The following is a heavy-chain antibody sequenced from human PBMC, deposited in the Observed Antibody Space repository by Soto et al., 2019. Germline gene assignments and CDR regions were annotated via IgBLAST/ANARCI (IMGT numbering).Heavy chain of an antibody. CDR1: GFTFSSYD. CDR2: IGTAGDT. D-gene: IGHD2-15*01. CDR3: ARGRYCSGGSCYSPYYYYYYMXV. Sequence: GGSLRLSCAASGFTFSSYDMHWVRQATGKGLEWVSAIGTAGDTYYPGSVKGRFTISRENAKNSLYLQMNSLRAGDTAVYYCARGRYCSGGSCYSPYYYYYYMXVWGKGTTVTVSS. V-gene: IGHV3-13*01. J-gene: IGHJ6*03.